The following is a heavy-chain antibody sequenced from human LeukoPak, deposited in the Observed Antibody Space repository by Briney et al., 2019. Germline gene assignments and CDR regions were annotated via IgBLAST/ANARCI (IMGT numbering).Heavy chain of an antibody. Sequence: ASVKVSCKASGYTFTSYGMSWVRQAPGQGLEWVGIIKPSGGSTSYAQKFEGRVTMTRDTSTSTVYMELSSLRSEDTGVYYCARNEFGDTDYFGYWGQGTLVTVSS. CDR1: GYTFTSYG. D-gene: IGHD2-21*02. CDR3: ARNEFGDTDYFGY. V-gene: IGHV1-46*01. CDR2: IKPSGGST. J-gene: IGHJ4*02.